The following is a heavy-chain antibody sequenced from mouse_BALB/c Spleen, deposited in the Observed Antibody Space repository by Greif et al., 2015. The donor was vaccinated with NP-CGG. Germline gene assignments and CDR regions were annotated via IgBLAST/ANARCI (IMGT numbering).Heavy chain of an antibody. CDR3: ARRGDYDGFDY. CDR1: GYTFTSHW. CDR2: INPSTGYT. D-gene: IGHD2-4*01. V-gene: IGHV1-7*01. J-gene: IGHJ2*01. Sequence: VQLQQSGAELAKPGASVKMSCKASGYTFTSHWMHWVKQRPGQGLEWIGYINPSTGYTKYNQKFKDKATLTADKSSSTAYMQLSSLTSEDSAVYYCARRGDYDGFDYWGQGTTLTVSS.